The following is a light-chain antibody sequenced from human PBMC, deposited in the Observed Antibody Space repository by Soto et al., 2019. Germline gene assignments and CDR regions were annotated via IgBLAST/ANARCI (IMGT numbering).Light chain of an antibody. J-gene: IGKJ1*01. Sequence: EIVLTQSPGTLSLSPGERATLSCRASQSVSSSHLAWYQQKPGQAPRLLIYGASSRATGIPDRFSGSGSRTDFTLTISRLEPEDFAMYYCQQYGDSPRTFGQGTKVEIK. CDR3: QQYGDSPRT. CDR1: QSVSSSH. CDR2: GAS. V-gene: IGKV3-20*01.